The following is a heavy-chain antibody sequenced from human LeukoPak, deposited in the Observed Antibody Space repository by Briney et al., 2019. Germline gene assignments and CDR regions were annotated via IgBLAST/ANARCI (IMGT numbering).Heavy chain of an antibody. Sequence: ASVKVSCKASGYTFTSYGISWVRQAPGQGLEWTGWISAYNGNTNYAQKLQGRVTMTTDTSTSTAYMELRSLRSDDTAVYYCAREVDCSSTSCYRYGWFDPWGQGTLVTVSS. CDR1: GYTFTSYG. CDR2: ISAYNGNT. V-gene: IGHV1-18*01. CDR3: AREVDCSSTSCYRYGWFDP. D-gene: IGHD2-2*02. J-gene: IGHJ5*02.